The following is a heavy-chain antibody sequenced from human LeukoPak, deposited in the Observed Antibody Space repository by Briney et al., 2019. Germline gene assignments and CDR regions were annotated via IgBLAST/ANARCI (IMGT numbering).Heavy chain of an antibody. V-gene: IGHV3-74*01. J-gene: IGHJ5*02. Sequence: GSMRISCAGSALASSSYWMSWVRQAPGMGLVWVARVKYDGTTTTYADFVKARFTISKDSAKNTLYLQMNSLSAEDTAVYYCVKSDWLDPCGQGTLVTVSS. CDR2: VKYDGTTT. CDR1: ALASSSYW. CDR3: VKSDWLDP.